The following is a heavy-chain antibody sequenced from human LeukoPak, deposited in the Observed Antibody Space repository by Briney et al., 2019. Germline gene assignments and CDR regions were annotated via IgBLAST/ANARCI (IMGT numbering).Heavy chain of an antibody. CDR3: ARTGEKNYFDY. CDR2: IIPIFGRA. J-gene: IGHJ4*02. Sequence: WASVKVSCKASGGTFSSYAISWVRQAPGQGLEWMGGIIPIFGRANYAQKFQGRVTITADESTSTAYMELSSLRSEDTAVYYCARTGEKNYFDYWGQGTLVTVSS. CDR1: GGTFSSYA. D-gene: IGHD7-27*01. V-gene: IGHV1-69*01.